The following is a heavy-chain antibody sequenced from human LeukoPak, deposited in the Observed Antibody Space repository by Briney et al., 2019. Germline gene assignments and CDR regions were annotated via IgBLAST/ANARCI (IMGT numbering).Heavy chain of an antibody. D-gene: IGHD2-8*02. J-gene: IGHJ4*02. CDR1: GGSISNSGFY. CDR3: ARDSYGSGHNFDY. Sequence: SETLSLTCTVSGGSISNSGFYWGWIRQPPGKGLEWIGSIYYSGFTYYNPFLKSRVTISIDTSKNQFSLKLSSVTAAGTALYYCARDSYGSGHNFDYWGQGTLVTVSS. CDR2: IYYSGFT. V-gene: IGHV4-39*07.